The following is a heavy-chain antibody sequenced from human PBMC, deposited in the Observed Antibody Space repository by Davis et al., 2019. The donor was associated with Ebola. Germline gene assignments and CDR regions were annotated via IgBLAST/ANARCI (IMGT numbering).Heavy chain of an antibody. V-gene: IGHV4-59*01. CDR1: GGSIGTNY. CDR3: ARVWNDYGSGSYYDY. J-gene: IGHJ4*02. Sequence: SETLSLTCTVSGGSIGTNYWSWIRQPPEKGLEWIGYIDYSGITNYNPSLKSRVTMSADTSKNQFSLRLRSVTAADTAVYYWARVWNDYGSGSYYDYWGQGILVTVSS. D-gene: IGHD3-10*01. CDR2: IDYSGIT.